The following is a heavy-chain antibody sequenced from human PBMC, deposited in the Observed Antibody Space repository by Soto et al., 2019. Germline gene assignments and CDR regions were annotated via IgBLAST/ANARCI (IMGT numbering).Heavy chain of an antibody. Sequence: EVQLVESGGGLVQPGGSLRLSCAASGFTFSNYNMNWVRQAPGEGLEWVSFISSDGSSIRYADSVKGRSTISRDNAKNSLYLQMNSLRDEDTAVYYCARDPYYYDNSGYYPKDYWGQGTLVTVSS. CDR2: ISSDGSSI. J-gene: IGHJ4*02. CDR3: ARDPYYYDNSGYYPKDY. V-gene: IGHV3-48*02. CDR1: GFTFSNYN. D-gene: IGHD3-22*01.